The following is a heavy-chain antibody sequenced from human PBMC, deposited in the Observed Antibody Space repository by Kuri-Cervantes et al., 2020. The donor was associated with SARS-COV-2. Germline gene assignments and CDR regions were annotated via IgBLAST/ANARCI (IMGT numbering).Heavy chain of an antibody. V-gene: IGHV3-11*04. CDR2: ISSSGSTI. CDR3: AKDRSYDFWSGLLDY. Sequence: GESLKISCAASGFTFSDYYMSWIRQAPGKGLEWVSYISSSGSTICYADSVKGRFTISRDNSKNTLYLQMNSLRAEDTAVYYCAKDRSYDFWSGLLDYWGQGTLVTVSS. J-gene: IGHJ4*02. CDR1: GFTFSDYY. D-gene: IGHD3-3*01.